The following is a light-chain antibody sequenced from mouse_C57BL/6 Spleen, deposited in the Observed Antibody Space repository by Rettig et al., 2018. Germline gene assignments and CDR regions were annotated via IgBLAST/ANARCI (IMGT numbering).Light chain of an antibody. J-gene: IGLJ2*01. V-gene: IGLV3*01. CDR1: SQHSTYT. CDR3: GGGNTIKEQFVYV. Sequence: QLVLTQSSSASFSLGASAKLTCTLSSQHSTYTIEWYQQQPLKPPKYVMDLKKDGSRNTGDGIPDSFSGSSSGADRYLSISNIQPEDEAIYICGGGNTIKEQFVYVFGGGTKVTVL. CDR2: LKKDGSR.